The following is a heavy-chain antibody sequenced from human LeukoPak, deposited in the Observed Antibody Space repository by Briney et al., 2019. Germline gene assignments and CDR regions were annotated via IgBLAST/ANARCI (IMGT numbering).Heavy chain of an antibody. V-gene: IGHV4-30-2*01. CDR2: IYHSGST. D-gene: IGHD3-10*01. J-gene: IGHJ6*02. CDR1: GGSISSGGYY. Sequence: SETLSLTCTVSGGSISSGGYYWSWIRQPPGKGLEWIGYIYHSGSTYYNPSLKSRVTISVDRSKNQFSLKLSSVTAADTAVYYCARDTLLLWFGESEYYYYYYGMDVWGQGTTVTVSS. CDR3: ARDTLLLWFGESEYYYYYYGMDV.